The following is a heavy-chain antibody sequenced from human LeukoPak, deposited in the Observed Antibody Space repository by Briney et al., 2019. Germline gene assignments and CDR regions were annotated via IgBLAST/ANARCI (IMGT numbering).Heavy chain of an antibody. CDR3: ARDPMYYDFWSGYYPIDDAFDI. CDR1: GDSVSSNSAA. V-gene: IGHV6-1*01. CDR2: TYYRSKWYN. Sequence: PSQTLSLTCAISGDSVSSNSAAWNWIRQSLSRGLEWLGRTYYRSKWYNDYAVSVKSRITINPDTSKNQFSLQLNSVTPEDTAVYYCARDPMYYDFWSGYYPIDDAFDIWGQGTMVTVSS. J-gene: IGHJ3*02. D-gene: IGHD3-3*01.